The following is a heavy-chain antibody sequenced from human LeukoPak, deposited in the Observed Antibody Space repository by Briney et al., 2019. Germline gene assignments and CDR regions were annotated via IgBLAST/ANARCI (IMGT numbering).Heavy chain of an antibody. CDR1: GFTFSSYA. D-gene: IGHD3-3*01. Sequence: GGSLRLSCAASGFTFSSYAMHWVRQAPGKGLEWVAVISYDGSNKYYADSVKGRFTISRDNSKNTLYLQMNSLRAEDTAVYYCANLLLSAYYYNWGQGTLVTVSS. CDR2: ISYDGSNK. J-gene: IGHJ4*02. CDR3: ANLLLSAYYYN. V-gene: IGHV3-30*04.